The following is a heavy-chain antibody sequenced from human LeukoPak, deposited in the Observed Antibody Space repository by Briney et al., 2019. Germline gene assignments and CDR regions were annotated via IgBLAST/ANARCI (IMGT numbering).Heavy chain of an antibody. CDR2: IHPGDSDT. J-gene: IGHJ4*02. CDR3: VRKGASTWYLDF. V-gene: IGHV5-51*01. D-gene: IGHD2-2*01. Sequence: GESLKISCKGSGYSSTSYWIGWVRQMPGKGLEWMGIIHPGDSDTRYSPSFQGQVTISADKSISTAYLQWSSLQASDTAIYYCVRKGASTWYLDFWGQGTLVTVSS. CDR1: GYSSTSYW.